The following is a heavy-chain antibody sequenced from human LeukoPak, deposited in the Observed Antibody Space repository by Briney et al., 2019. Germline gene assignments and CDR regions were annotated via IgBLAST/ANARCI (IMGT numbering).Heavy chain of an antibody. D-gene: IGHD2-21*01. CDR1: GYNFTGYY. CDR2: INSNSGGT. Sequence: GASVKVSCKASGYNFTGYYIHWVRQAPGQGLEWMGWINSNSGGTNYAQKFQGRVSMARDTSISTVYMELSRLRCDDTAVYYCARESFLSIWGQGTLVTVSS. V-gene: IGHV1-2*02. CDR3: ARESFLSI. J-gene: IGHJ4*02.